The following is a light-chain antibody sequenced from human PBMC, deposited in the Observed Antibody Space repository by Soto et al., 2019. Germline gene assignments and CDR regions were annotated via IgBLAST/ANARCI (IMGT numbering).Light chain of an antibody. CDR1: QSISHW. Sequence: DIQMTQSPSSLSASVGDTVIITCRASQSISHWLAWYQQKPGKAPKLLIYKSSTLQSGVPSRFSGSRSGTEFTLTISSLQTDDFATYYCQQYTSFSWTFGQGTKVDIK. CDR2: KSS. J-gene: IGKJ1*01. CDR3: QQYTSFSWT. V-gene: IGKV1-5*03.